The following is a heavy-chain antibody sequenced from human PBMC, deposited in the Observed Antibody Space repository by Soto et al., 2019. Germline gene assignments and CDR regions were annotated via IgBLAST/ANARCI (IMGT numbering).Heavy chain of an antibody. CDR2: ISPSGGDI. V-gene: IGHV3-21*05. D-gene: IGHD4-17*01. Sequence: GGSLRLSCAASGFKFRSYNMNWVRQAPGKGLEWLSYISPSGGDIYSADSVKGRFTISRDNAKNLLYLEMNRLRDEDTAMYYCARGATAVTTVGDYWGQGTLVTVSS. CDR1: GFKFRSYN. J-gene: IGHJ4*02. CDR3: ARGATAVTTVGDY.